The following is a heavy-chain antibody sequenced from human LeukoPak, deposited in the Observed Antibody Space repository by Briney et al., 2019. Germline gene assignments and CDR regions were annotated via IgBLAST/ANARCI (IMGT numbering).Heavy chain of an antibody. J-gene: IGHJ4*02. V-gene: IGHV3-30*04. CDR3: AQEEGASGSAFDY. CDR1: GFTFSSHA. Sequence: GGSLRLSCAASGFTFSSHAVHWVRQAPGKGLEWVAFISYDGSVKYYADSVKGRFTISRDNSKNTLFLQMNSLRAEDTAVYYCAQEEGASGSAFDYWGPGTLVTVSS. D-gene: IGHD3-10*01. CDR2: ISYDGSVK.